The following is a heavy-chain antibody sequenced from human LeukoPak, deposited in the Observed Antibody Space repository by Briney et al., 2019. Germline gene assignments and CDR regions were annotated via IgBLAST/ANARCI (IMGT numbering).Heavy chain of an antibody. CDR1: GGSFSGYY. J-gene: IGHJ4*02. D-gene: IGHD3-3*01. V-gene: IGHV4-34*01. CDR2: INHSGST. CDR3: AREWADFYSGSLFDY. Sequence: PSETLSLTCAVYGGSFSGYYWSWIRQPPGKGLEWIGEINHSGSTNYNPSLKSRVTISVDKSKNQFSLKLSSVTAADTAVYYCAREWADFYSGSLFDYWGQGILVTVSS.